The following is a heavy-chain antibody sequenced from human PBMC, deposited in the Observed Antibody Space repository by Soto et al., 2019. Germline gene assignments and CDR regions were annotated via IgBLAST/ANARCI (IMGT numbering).Heavy chain of an antibody. CDR3: AREYTYGSNFFDC. CDR1: CGSISSAAFY. V-gene: IGHV4-31*03. D-gene: IGHD2-2*02. J-gene: IGHJ4*02. CDR2: ISHSGST. Sequence: TLSLTCTVSCGSISSAAFYWSWIRPHPGKGLEWIGYISHSGSTYYNPSLKSRVIISVDTSKNQFSLSLTSVTAADTAVYYCAREYTYGSNFFDCWGQGALVTVSS.